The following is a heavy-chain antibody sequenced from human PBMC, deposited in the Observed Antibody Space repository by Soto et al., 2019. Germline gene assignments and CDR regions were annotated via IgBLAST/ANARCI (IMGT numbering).Heavy chain of an antibody. CDR3: ARVGDYGSGSYYDY. CDR2: IILIFATA. D-gene: IGHD3-10*01. J-gene: IGHJ4*02. Sequence: QVQLVQSGAEVKKPGSSVKVSCKASGGTFSKYAINWVRQAPGQGLEWLGGIILIFATASYAQNFQGRVTITADESTTTAYMELSSLRFEDTAVYFCARVGDYGSGSYYDYWGQGTLITVSS. CDR1: GGTFSKYA. V-gene: IGHV1-69*01.